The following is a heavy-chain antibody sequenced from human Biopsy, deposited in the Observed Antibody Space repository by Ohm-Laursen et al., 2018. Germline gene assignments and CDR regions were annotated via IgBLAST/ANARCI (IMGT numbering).Heavy chain of an antibody. CDR1: GFTFSRSV. V-gene: IGHV3-74*03. CDR2: IHGDERSA. J-gene: IGHJ4*02. Sequence: SLRLSCAAPGFTFSRSVMHWGRQAPGKGLMWVSRIHGDERSATYAEPVKGRFTISRDNAKNTLHLQMNSLRAEDTAVYYCTGDSGGLGDYWGQGTLVTVSS. CDR3: TGDSGGLGDY. D-gene: IGHD2-8*02.